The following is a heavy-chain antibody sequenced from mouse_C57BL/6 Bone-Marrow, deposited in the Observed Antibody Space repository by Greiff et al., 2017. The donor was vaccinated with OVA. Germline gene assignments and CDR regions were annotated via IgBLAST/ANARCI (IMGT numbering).Heavy chain of an antibody. Sequence: VQLQQPGAELVKPGASVKLSCKASGYTFTSYWMQWVKQRPGQGLEWIGEIDPSDSYTNYNQKFKGKATLTVDTSSSTAYMQLSSLTSEDSAVYYCARGCYSHAYWGQGTLVTVSA. CDR1: GYTFTSYW. CDR2: IDPSDSYT. J-gene: IGHJ3*01. CDR3: ARGCYSHAY. V-gene: IGHV1-50*01. D-gene: IGHD1-1*01.